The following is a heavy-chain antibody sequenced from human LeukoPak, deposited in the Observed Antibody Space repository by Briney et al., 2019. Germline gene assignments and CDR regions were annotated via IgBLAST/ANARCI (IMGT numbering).Heavy chain of an antibody. CDR1: GFTFSSYG. J-gene: IGHJ3*02. Sequence: GGSLRLSCAASGFTFSSYGMHWVRQAPGKGLEWVAVISYDGSNKYYADSVKGRFTISRDNSKNTLYLQMNSLRAEDTAVYYCAKPRGGYYPQHDAFDIWGRGTMVTVSS. V-gene: IGHV3-30*18. CDR2: ISYDGSNK. CDR3: AKPRGGYYPQHDAFDI. D-gene: IGHD3-22*01.